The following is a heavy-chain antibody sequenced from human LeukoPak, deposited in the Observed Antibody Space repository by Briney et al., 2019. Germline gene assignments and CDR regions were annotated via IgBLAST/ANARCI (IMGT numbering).Heavy chain of an antibody. J-gene: IGHJ5*02. CDR3: ARAFWSGGWFDP. Sequence: PSETLSLTCTVSGGPIRSYYWSWIRQPPGKGLEWIGRIYTSGITNYNPSLKSRVNISVDTSKNQFSLKLSSVTAADTAVYYCARAFWSGGWFDPWGQGTLVTVSS. CDR2: IYTSGIT. V-gene: IGHV4-4*08. CDR1: GGPIRSYY. D-gene: IGHD3-3*01.